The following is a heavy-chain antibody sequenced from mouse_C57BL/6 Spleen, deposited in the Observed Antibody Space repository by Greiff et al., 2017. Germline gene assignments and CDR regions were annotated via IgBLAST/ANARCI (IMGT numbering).Heavy chain of an antibody. CDR2: IRNKANGYTT. J-gene: IGHJ1*03. Sequence: EVKLMESGGGLVQPGGSLSLSCAASGFTFTDYYMSWVRQPPGKALEWLGFIRNKANGYTTEYSASVKGRFTISRDNSQSILYLQMNALRAEDSATYYCTRLYGNCVWYFDVCGTGTTVTVSS. CDR1: GFTFTDYY. D-gene: IGHD2-1*01. CDR3: TRLYGNCVWYFDV. V-gene: IGHV7-3*01.